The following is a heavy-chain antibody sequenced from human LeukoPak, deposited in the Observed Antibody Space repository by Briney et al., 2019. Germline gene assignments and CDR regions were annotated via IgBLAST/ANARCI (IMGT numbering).Heavy chain of an antibody. Sequence: GGSLRLSCAASGFTFSSYAMHWVRQAPGKGLEWVAVISYDGSNKYYADSVKGRFTISRDNSKNTLYLQMNSLRAEDTAVYYCASNIVVVQGAFDIWGQGTMVIVSS. CDR2: ISYDGSNK. V-gene: IGHV3-30-3*01. J-gene: IGHJ3*02. CDR1: GFTFSSYA. D-gene: IGHD2-2*01. CDR3: ASNIVVVQGAFDI.